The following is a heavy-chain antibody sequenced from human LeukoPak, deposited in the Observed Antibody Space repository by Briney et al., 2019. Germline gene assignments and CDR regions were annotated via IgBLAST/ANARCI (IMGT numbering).Heavy chain of an antibody. J-gene: IGHJ4*02. D-gene: IGHD3-9*01. V-gene: IGHV1-2*02. CDR2: INPNSGGT. CDR3: ARSPDILTGENFDY. Sequence: GASVKVSCKASGYTFTGYYMHWVRQAPGQGLEWMGWINPNSGGTNYAQKFQDRGTMTRDTSISTAYMELSRLRSDDTAVYYCARSPDILTGENFDYWGQGTLVTVSS. CDR1: GYTFTGYY.